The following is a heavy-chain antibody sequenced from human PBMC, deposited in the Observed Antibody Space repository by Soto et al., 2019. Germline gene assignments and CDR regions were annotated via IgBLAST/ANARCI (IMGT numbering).Heavy chain of an antibody. Sequence: QLQLQESGPGLVKPSETLSLTCTVSGGSISSSSYYWGWIRQPPGKGLEWIGSIYYSGSTYYNPSLKSRVTISVDTSKNQFSLKLSSVTAADTAVYYCAAPLWFGDSGRGNVWGQGTLVTVSS. D-gene: IGHD3-10*01. CDR3: AAPLWFGDSGRGNV. J-gene: IGHJ4*02. CDR2: IYYSGST. CDR1: GGSISSSSYY. V-gene: IGHV4-39*01.